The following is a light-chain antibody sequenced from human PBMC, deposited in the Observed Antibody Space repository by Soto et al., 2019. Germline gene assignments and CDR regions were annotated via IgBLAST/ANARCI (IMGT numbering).Light chain of an antibody. CDR2: TAS. J-gene: IGKJ1*01. CDR3: QNYNSAPWT. Sequence: DIQMPQSPSSLSASVGDRVTITCRASQGVSNYLAWYQQRPGKVPKLLIYTASTLQSGVPSRFSGSGSGTDFTLTISSLQPEDIATYLFQNYNSAPWTFGQGTKVEIK. CDR1: QGVSNY. V-gene: IGKV1-27*01.